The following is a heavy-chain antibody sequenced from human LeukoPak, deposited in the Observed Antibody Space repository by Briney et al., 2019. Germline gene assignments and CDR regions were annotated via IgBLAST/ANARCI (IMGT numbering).Heavy chain of an antibody. J-gene: IGHJ5*02. V-gene: IGHV3-48*03. CDR2: ISDTGSTI. CDR3: ARDLGQYYDTSDNWFDP. D-gene: IGHD3-22*01. Sequence: PGGSLRLSCAASGFTFSSYELNWVRQAPGKGLEWVSYISDTGSTIYYADSVEGRFTTSRDNAKNYLYLQMNSLRAEDTAVYYCARDLGQYYDTSDNWFDPWGQGTLVTVSS. CDR1: GFTFSSYE.